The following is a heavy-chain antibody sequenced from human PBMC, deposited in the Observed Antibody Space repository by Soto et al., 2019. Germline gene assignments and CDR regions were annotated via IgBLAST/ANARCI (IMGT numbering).Heavy chain of an antibody. J-gene: IGHJ6*02. V-gene: IGHV5-51*01. D-gene: IGHD3-22*01. Sequence: GESLKISCKGSGYSFTSYWIGWVRQMPGKGLEWMGIIYPGDSDTRYSPSFQGQVTISADNSISTAYLQWSSLKASDTAMYYCARHEGYYYDSSGYYSYYYYGMDVWGQGTTVTVSS. CDR1: GYSFTSYW. CDR2: IYPGDSDT. CDR3: ARHEGYYYDSSGYYSYYYYGMDV.